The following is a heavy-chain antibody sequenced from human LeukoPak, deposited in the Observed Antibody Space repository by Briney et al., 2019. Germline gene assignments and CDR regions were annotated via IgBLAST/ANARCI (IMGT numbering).Heavy chain of an antibody. CDR3: ARYRD. CDR2: INHSGST. D-gene: IGHD1-14*01. Sequence: GSLRLSCAASGFTFSSYGMHWIRQPPGKGLEWIGEINHSGSTNYNPSLKSRVTTSVDTSKNQFSLKLSSVTAADTAVYYCARYRDWGQGALVTVSS. CDR1: GFTFSSYG. J-gene: IGHJ4*02. V-gene: IGHV4-34*01.